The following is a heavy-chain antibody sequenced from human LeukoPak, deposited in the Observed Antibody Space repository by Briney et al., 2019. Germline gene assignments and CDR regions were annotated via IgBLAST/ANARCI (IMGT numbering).Heavy chain of an antibody. V-gene: IGHV1-2*02. CDR1: VYTFTVYH. Sequence: ASVTVSFKSSVYTFTVYHMHWVRQAPGQGLEWMGWINPNSGGTNYAQKFQGRVTMTRDTSISTAYMVLSRLRSDDTAVYYCARTYYDFWSGRWYYFDYWGQGTLVTVS. CDR2: INPNSGGT. D-gene: IGHD3-3*01. CDR3: ARTYYDFWSGRWYYFDY. J-gene: IGHJ4*02.